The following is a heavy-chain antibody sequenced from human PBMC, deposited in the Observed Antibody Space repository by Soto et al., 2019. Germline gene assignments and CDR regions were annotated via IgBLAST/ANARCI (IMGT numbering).Heavy chain of an antibody. CDR2: INTDGGSS. Sequence: EVQLVESGGDLVQPGGSLRLSCAASGFTFSGHWMHWVRQVPGKGLEWVSRINTDGGSSAYADSVKGRFTISRDNAKNTLYLQMNGLRAEDTAVYYCAREAGYCSRTSCYRRAFDTWGQGTTATVSS. CDR1: GFTFSGHW. CDR3: AREAGYCSRTSCYRRAFDT. V-gene: IGHV3-74*03. J-gene: IGHJ3*02. D-gene: IGHD2-2*01.